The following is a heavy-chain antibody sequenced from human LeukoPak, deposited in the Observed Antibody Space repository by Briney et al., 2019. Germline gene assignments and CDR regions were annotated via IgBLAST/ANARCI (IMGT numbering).Heavy chain of an antibody. Sequence: GGSLRLSCAASGFTFSRYAMSWVRQAPGKGREWGSDISGSGGTTYYAHSVKGRFTISRDNSNNTLYLQMNSLRAEDTAVYYCAKWATVTTPAPFDYWGQGTLVTVSS. CDR2: ISGSGGTT. CDR3: AKWATVTTPAPFDY. V-gene: IGHV3-23*01. D-gene: IGHD4-17*01. J-gene: IGHJ4*02. CDR1: GFTFSRYA.